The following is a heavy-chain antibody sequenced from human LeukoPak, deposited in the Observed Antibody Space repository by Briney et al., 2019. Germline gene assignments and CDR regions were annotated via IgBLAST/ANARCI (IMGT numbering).Heavy chain of an antibody. CDR2: IFGSGGSP. D-gene: IGHD6-19*01. CDR1: GFTFNSYA. V-gene: IGHV3-23*01. CDR3: AKTTTGYSSGRYPGWPADY. J-gene: IGHJ4*02. Sequence: QSGGSLRLSCAAYGFTFNSYAMYWVRQAPGKGLEWVSGIFGSGGSPHYADSVKGRFTISRDNSKNTVYLQMSSLRAEDTAVYYCAKTTTGYSSGRYPGWPADYWGQGSLVTVSS.